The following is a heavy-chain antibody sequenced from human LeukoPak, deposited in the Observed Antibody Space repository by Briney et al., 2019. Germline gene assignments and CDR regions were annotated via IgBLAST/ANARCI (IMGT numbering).Heavy chain of an antibody. CDR1: GFTFSNYA. CDR3: AKGVAVASPYYFDY. Sequence: GGSLRLSCAASGFTFSNYAMSWVRQAPGKGLEWVSGISASGGSTYYADLVKGRFTISRDNSKSTLYLQMNSLRAEDTAVYYCAKGVAVASPYYFDYWGQGTLVTVSS. V-gene: IGHV3-23*01. J-gene: IGHJ4*02. CDR2: ISASGGST. D-gene: IGHD6-19*01.